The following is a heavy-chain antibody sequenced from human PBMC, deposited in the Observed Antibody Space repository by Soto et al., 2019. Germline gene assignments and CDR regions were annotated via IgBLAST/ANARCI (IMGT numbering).Heavy chain of an antibody. J-gene: IGHJ6*02. CDR3: ARTHLYYGMDV. CDR2: INHSGST. V-gene: IGHV4-34*01. CDR1: GGSFSGYY. Sequence: LSETLSLTCAVYGGSFSGYYWSWIRQPPGKGLEWIGEINHSGSTNYNPSLKSRVTISVDTSKNQFSLKLSSVTAADTAVYYCARTHLYYGMDVWGQGTTVTVSS.